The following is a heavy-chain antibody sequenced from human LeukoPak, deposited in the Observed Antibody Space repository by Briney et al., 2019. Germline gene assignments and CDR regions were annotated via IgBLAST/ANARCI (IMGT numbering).Heavy chain of an antibody. V-gene: IGHV3-43*01. CDR3: AKSHSSSWSELGS. D-gene: IGHD6-13*01. CDR1: GFTFDRFT. CDR2: INRRGHT. Sequence: GGSLRLSCAASGFTFDRFTIHWVRQTPGKGLEWVSLINRRGHTFYADSVKGRFTISRDNSKNSLYLQMNSLRAEDTAFYYCAKSHSSSWSELGSWGQGTLVTVSS. J-gene: IGHJ5*02.